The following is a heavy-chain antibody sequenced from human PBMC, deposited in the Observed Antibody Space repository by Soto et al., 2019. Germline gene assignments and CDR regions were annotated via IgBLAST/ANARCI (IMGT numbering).Heavy chain of an antibody. CDR1: GFTFSSYG. CDR2: IWYDGSNK. Sequence: GGSLRLSCAASGFTFSSYGMHWVRQAPGKGLEWVAVIWYDGSNKYYADSVKGRFTISRDNSKNTLYLQMNSLRAEDTAVYYCARVRSGYEYYYYYGIDAWGQGTTVTVSS. V-gene: IGHV3-33*01. D-gene: IGHD5-12*01. CDR3: ARVRSGYEYYYYYGIDA. J-gene: IGHJ6*02.